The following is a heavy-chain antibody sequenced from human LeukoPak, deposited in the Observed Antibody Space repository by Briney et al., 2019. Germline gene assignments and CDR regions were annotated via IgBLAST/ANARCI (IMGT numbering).Heavy chain of an antibody. CDR3: ARLAEYCTNGVCYYVEEFDY. V-gene: IGHV1-18*01. D-gene: IGHD2-8*01. Sequence: ASVIVSCKASGYTFTNYDVSWVRQAPGQGLEWMGWISAYNGNTNYAQKLQGRVTMTTDTSTSTAYMELRSLRSDDTAVYYCARLAEYCTNGVCYYVEEFDYWGQGTLVTVSS. J-gene: IGHJ4*02. CDR1: GYTFTNYD. CDR2: ISAYNGNT.